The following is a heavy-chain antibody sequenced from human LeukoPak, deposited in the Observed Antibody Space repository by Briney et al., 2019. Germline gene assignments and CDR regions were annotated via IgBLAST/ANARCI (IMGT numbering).Heavy chain of an antibody. Sequence: SETLSLTCAVYGGSFSGYYWSWIRQPPGKGLEWIGEINHSGSTNYNPSLKSRVTISVDTSKNQFSLKLSSVTAADTAVYYCARQQWPYAFDIWGQRTMVTVSS. J-gene: IGHJ3*02. CDR2: INHSGST. CDR1: GGSFSGYY. V-gene: IGHV4-34*01. D-gene: IGHD6-19*01. CDR3: ARQQWPYAFDI.